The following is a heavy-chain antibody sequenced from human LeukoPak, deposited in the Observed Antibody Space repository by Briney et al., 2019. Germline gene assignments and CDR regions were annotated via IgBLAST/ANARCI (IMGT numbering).Heavy chain of an antibody. CDR2: ISSSSSTI. CDR3: ARRKYYYGSGSYYNRFDY. CDR1: GFTFSSYS. D-gene: IGHD3-10*01. V-gene: IGHV3-48*01. J-gene: IGHJ4*02. Sequence: GGSLRLSCAASGFTFSSYSMNWVRQAPGKGLEWVSYISSSSSTIYYAGSVKGRFTISRDSAKNSLYLQMNSLRAEDTAVYYCARRKYYYGSGSYYNRFDYWGQGTLVTVSS.